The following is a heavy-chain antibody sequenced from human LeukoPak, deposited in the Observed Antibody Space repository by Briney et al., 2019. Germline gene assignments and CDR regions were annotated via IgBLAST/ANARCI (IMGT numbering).Heavy chain of an antibody. D-gene: IGHD3-9*01. J-gene: IGHJ4*02. CDR3: ARFTPPLRYFDWLSNLEDWCFDY. V-gene: IGHV3-21*01. CDR1: GFTLSTST. CDR2: ISSSSSYI. Sequence: GGSLRLSCAASGFTLSTSTMNWVRQAPGKGLEWVSSISSSSSYIYYADSVKGRFTISRDNARNSLYLQMNSLRAEDTAVYYCARFTPPLRYFDWLSNLEDWCFDYWGQGTLVTVSS.